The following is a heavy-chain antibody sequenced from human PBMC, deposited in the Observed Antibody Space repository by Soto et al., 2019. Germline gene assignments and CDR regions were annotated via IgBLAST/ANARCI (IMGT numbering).Heavy chain of an antibody. J-gene: IGHJ4*02. CDR3: AREGGWQWLVPYD. Sequence: QVPLVQSGGGVRQPGDSVKVSCKALGYTFTSYGFSWVRQVHGQGLEWLGWISAFNGDTKSAQTMQDRLTMTTDTSTTTVHMGLERLTSDDTADYYCAREGGWQWLVPYDWGQGTLVTVSS. V-gene: IGHV1-18*01. CDR1: GYTFTSYG. CDR2: ISAFNGDT. D-gene: IGHD6-19*01.